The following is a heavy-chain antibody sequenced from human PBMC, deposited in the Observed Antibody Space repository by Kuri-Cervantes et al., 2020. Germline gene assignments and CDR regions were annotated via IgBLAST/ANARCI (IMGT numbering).Heavy chain of an antibody. Sequence: LSLTCAASGFTFSSYWMHWVRQAPGKGLVWVSRINSDGSSTSYADSVKGRFTISRDNAKNTLYLQMNSLRAEDTAVYYCARDSEGAVAQWYFDLWGRGTLVTVSS. CDR1: GFTFSSYW. J-gene: IGHJ2*01. CDR2: INSDGSST. D-gene: IGHD6-19*01. V-gene: IGHV3-74*01. CDR3: ARDSEGAVAQWYFDL.